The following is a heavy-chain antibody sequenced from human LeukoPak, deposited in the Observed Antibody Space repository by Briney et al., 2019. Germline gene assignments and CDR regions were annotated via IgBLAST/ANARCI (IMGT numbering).Heavy chain of an antibody. V-gene: IGHV1-8*01. D-gene: IGHD6-6*01. Sequence: ASVKVSCMASGYTFTTYDINWVRQAPGQGLEWMGWMNPNSGNTGYAQKFQGRVTMTRNTSISTAYMELSSLRSEDTAVYYCARKADTARLDPWGQGTLVTVSS. CDR3: ARKADTARLDP. J-gene: IGHJ5*02. CDR2: MNPNSGNT. CDR1: GYTFTTYD.